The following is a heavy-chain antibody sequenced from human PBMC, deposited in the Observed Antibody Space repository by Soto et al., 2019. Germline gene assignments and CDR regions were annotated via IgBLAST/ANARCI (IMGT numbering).Heavy chain of an antibody. J-gene: IGHJ5*02. D-gene: IGHD3-22*01. CDR2: INAGNGNT. CDR3: ARDVGYYDSSGYPRPNWFDP. Sequence: ASVKVSCKASGYTFTSYARHWVRQAPGQRLEWMGWINAGNGNTKYSQKFQGRVTITRDTSASTAYMELSSLRSEDTAVYYCARDVGYYDSSGYPRPNWFDPWGQGTLVTVSS. CDR1: GYTFTSYA. V-gene: IGHV1-3*01.